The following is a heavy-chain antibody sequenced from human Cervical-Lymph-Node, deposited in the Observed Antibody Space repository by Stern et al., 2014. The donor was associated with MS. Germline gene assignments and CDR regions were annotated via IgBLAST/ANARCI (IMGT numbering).Heavy chain of an antibody. D-gene: IGHD5-12*01. V-gene: IGHV3-30*18. CDR3: AKASSGGYDFRLAET. J-gene: IGHJ5*02. Sequence: VQLVESGGGVVQPGRSLRLSCAASGFAFSDYGMHWVRQAPGKGLEWVAVISFDGRDKFYADSVKCRCTISRDNSQNTLHLQVNSLRTEDTSLYYCAKASSGGYDFRLAETWGQGTLVIVSS. CDR2: ISFDGRDK. CDR1: GFAFSDYG.